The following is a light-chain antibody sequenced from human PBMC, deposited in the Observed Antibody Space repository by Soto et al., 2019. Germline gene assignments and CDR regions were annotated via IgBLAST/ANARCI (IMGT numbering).Light chain of an antibody. Sequence: SYELTQPPSVSVSPGQTASITCSGDKLGDKYACWYQQKPGQSPVQVIDQDSKRPSGIPERFSGSNSGNTATLTISGTQAMDEADYYCQAWDSRTENVVFGGGTKLTVL. CDR3: QAWDSRTENVV. CDR1: KLGDKY. V-gene: IGLV3-1*01. CDR2: QDS. J-gene: IGLJ2*01.